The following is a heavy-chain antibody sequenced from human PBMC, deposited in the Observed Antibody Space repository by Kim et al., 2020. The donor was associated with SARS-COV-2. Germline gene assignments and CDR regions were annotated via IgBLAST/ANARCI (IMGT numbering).Heavy chain of an antibody. Sequence: YAQKFQGRVTMTRDTSTSTVYMELSSLRFEDTAVYYCARGSRTTSCYLGYWGQGTLVTVSS. J-gene: IGHJ4*02. V-gene: IGHV1-46*01. CDR3: ARGSRTTSCYLGY. D-gene: IGHD2-2*01.